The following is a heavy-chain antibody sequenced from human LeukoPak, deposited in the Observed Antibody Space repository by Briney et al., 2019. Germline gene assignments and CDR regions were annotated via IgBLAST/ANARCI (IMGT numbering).Heavy chain of an antibody. CDR3: ARGPQYSSGWTNWFDP. D-gene: IGHD6-19*01. Sequence: ASVKVSCKASGGTFSSYAISWVRQAPGQGLEWMGGIIPIFGTANYAQKFQGRVTMTRNTSISTAYMELSSLRSEDTAVYYCARGPQYSSGWTNWFDPWGQGTLVTVSS. CDR1: GGTFSSYA. J-gene: IGHJ5*02. CDR2: IIPIFGTA. V-gene: IGHV1-69*05.